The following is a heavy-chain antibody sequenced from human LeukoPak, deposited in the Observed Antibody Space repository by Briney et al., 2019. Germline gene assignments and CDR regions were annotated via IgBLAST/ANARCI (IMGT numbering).Heavy chain of an antibody. J-gene: IGHJ6*02. CDR3: ARQGHKLTLVDYYGMDV. Sequence: SETLSLTCTVSGGSISSYYWSWIRQPPGKGLEWIGYIYYSGISTNYNPSLRSRVTISVDRSKNQFSLKLSSVTAADTAVYYCARQGHKLTLVDYYGMDVWGQGTTVTVSS. CDR1: GGSISSYY. V-gene: IGHV4-59*08. CDR2: IYYSGIST. D-gene: IGHD1-26*01.